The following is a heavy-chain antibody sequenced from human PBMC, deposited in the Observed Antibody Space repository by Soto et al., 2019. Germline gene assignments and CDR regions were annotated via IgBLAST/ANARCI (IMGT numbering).Heavy chain of an antibody. CDR3: ARQAKGTNYYYGMDV. CDR1: GYSFTSYW. D-gene: IGHD3-10*01. J-gene: IGHJ6*02. V-gene: IGHV5-10-1*01. CDR2: IDPSDSYT. Sequence: PXGSLKISCKGCGYSFTSYWISWVRQMHGKGLEWMGRIDPSDSYTNYSPSFQGHVTISADKSSSTAYLQWSSLKASDTAMYYCARQAKGTNYYYGMDVWGQGTTVTASS.